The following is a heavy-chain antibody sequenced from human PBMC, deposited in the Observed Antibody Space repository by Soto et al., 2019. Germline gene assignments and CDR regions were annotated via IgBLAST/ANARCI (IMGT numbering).Heavy chain of an antibody. CDR1: GFTFSSYG. J-gene: IGHJ6*02. D-gene: IGHD6-13*01. V-gene: IGHV3-33*01. CDR2: IWYDGSNK. Sequence: QVQLVESGGGVVQPGRSLRLSCAASGFTFSSYGMHWVRQAPGKGLEWVAVIWYDGSNKYYADSVKGRFTISRDNSKNTLYLQMNSLRAEDTAVYYCARVRAAARGITYYYYYYGMDVWGQGTTVTVSS. CDR3: ARVRAAARGITYYYYYYGMDV.